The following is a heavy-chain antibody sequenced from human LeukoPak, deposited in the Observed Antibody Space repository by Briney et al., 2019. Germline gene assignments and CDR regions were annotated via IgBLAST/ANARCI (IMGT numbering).Heavy chain of an antibody. V-gene: IGHV5-51*01. Sequence: GEPLKISCKSSGYTFSNYWIGWVRQMPGKGLEWMGIIYPGDSDTRYSPSFEGQVSISADKSISTAYLQWSSLKASDTAMYYCARVPYSISSMAYWGQGTLVTVSS. J-gene: IGHJ4*02. CDR1: GYTFSNYW. CDR3: ARVPYSISSMAY. D-gene: IGHD6-6*01. CDR2: IYPGDSDT.